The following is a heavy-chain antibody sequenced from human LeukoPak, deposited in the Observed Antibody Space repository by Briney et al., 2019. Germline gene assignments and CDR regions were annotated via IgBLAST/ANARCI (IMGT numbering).Heavy chain of an antibody. CDR1: GGSISSGSYY. Sequence: PSETLSLTCTVSGGSISSGSYYWGWIRQPPGKGLEWIGSIYYSGSTYYNPSLKSRVTISVDTSKNQFSLKLSSVTAADTAVYYCGGGPLGYMDVWGKGTTVTVSS. J-gene: IGHJ6*03. CDR3: GGGPLGYMDV. CDR2: IYYSGST. D-gene: IGHD2-15*01. V-gene: IGHV4-39*01.